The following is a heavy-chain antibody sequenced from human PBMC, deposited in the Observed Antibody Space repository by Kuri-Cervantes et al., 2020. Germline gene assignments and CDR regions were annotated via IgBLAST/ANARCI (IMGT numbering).Heavy chain of an antibody. Sequence: GGSLRLSCAASGFTFSDYYMSWIRQAPGKGLEWVSYISSSGSTIYYADSVKGRFTISRDNAKNPLYLQMNSLRAEDTAVYYCARTLEMDYLFLAWWGQGTLVTVSS. CDR2: ISSSGSTI. V-gene: IGHV3-11*01. CDR3: ARTLEMDYLFLAW. CDR1: GFTFSDYY. D-gene: IGHD1-1*01. J-gene: IGHJ4*02.